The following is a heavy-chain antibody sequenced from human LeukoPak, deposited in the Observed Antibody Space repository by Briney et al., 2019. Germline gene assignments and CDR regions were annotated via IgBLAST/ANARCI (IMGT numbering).Heavy chain of an antibody. D-gene: IGHD6-25*01. V-gene: IGHV3-15*01. CDR1: GFTFSDAW. Sequence: PGGSLRLSCVASGFTFSDAWMSWVRQAPGKGLEWVGRIKSKIDSGTIDYGAPVKGRFTISRDDSRNTLYLQMNSLKTEDTAVYYCTTRRQDGCWGQGTLVTVS. CDR2: IKSKIDSGTI. CDR3: TTRRQDGC. J-gene: IGHJ4*02.